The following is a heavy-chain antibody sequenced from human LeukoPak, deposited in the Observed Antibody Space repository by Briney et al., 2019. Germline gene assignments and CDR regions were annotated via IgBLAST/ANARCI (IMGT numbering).Heavy chain of an antibody. D-gene: IGHD4-17*01. J-gene: IGHJ4*02. CDR1: GYTLTSYY. CDR2: INPSAGST. V-gene: IGHV1-46*01. Sequence: ASVKVSCKGSGYTLTSYYLHWVRQAPGQELERMGIINPSAGSTSYAQKIQGRVTMTRDTSTSTIYMELSSLRSEDTAVYYCARDLGGDYFDFWGQGTLVTVSS. CDR3: ARDLGGDYFDF.